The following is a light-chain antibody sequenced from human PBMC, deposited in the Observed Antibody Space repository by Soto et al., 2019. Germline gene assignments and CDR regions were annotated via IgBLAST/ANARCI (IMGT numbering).Light chain of an antibody. CDR3: SSWTTSTTMM. V-gene: IGLV2-14*01. CDR1: SSDVGAYNY. Sequence: QSALTQPASVSGSPGQSITISCTGTSSDVGAYNYVSWYQQHPGKAPKLMIYDVNMWPSGVSNHFSGSKSGNTASLTISGLQAEDEADDYCSSWTTSTTMMFGGGTKLTVL. CDR2: DVN. J-gene: IGLJ3*02.